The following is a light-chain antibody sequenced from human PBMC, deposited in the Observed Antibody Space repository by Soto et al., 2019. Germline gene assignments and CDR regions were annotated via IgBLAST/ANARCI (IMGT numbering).Light chain of an antibody. CDR3: QSYDSSLRVYVV. CDR2: GNN. V-gene: IGLV1-40*01. J-gene: IGLJ2*01. Sequence: QSVLTQPPSVSGAPGQTITISCTGSSANIGAGYDVHWYRQFPGTAPKLLIHGNNDRPSGVSDRFSASKSGTSASLAITGLQAEDEADYYCQSYDSSLRVYVVFGGGTKVTVL. CDR1: SANIGAGYD.